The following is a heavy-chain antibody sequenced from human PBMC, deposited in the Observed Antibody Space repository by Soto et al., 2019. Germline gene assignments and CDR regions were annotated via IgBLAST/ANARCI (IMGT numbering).Heavy chain of an antibody. CDR1: GGTFSSYT. D-gene: IGHD3-3*01. V-gene: IGHV1-69*02. CDR3: ARGQYDLWWFDP. Sequence: SVKVSCKASGGTFSSYTISWVRQAPGQGLEWMGRIIPIHGITNYAQKLQGRVTMTTDTSTSTAYMELRSLRSDDTAVYYCARGQYDLWWFDPWGQGTLVIVSS. CDR2: IIPIHGIT. J-gene: IGHJ5*02.